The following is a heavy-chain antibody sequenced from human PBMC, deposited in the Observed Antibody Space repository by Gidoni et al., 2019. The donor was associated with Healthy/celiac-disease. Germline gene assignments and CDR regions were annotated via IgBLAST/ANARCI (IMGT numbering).Heavy chain of an antibody. CDR3: AKDPLNYDSSNTMNY. V-gene: IGHV3-23*01. D-gene: IGHD3-22*01. J-gene: IGHJ4*01. CDR2: ISGSGGST. CDR1: GFTFSSYA. Sequence: EVQLLESGGGLVQPGGSLRLSCPATGFTFSSYAMSWVRQAPGKELEWVSAISGSGGSTYYADSVKGRFTISRNNSKNTLYMQMNSLRAEDTAVYYCAKDPLNYDSSNTMNYWGQGTLVTVSS.